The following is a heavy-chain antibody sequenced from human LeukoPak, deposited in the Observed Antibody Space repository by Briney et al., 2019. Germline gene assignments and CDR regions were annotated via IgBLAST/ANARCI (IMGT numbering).Heavy chain of an antibody. J-gene: IGHJ4*02. V-gene: IGHV4-59*06. CDR2: IYYSGST. CDR3: ARGRPILTGYSYYFDY. CDR1: GGSITSYY. D-gene: IGHD3-9*01. Sequence: PSETLSLTCTVSGGSITSYYWSWIRQHPGKGLEWIGYIYYSGSTYYNPSLKSRVTISVDTSKNQFSLKLSSVTAADTAVYYCARGRPILTGYSYYFDYWGQGTLVTVSS.